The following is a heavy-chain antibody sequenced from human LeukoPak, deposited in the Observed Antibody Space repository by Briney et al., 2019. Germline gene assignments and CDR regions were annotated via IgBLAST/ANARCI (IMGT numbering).Heavy chain of an antibody. CDR3: ATRDGYNTHAFDI. J-gene: IGHJ3*02. Sequence: ASVKVSCKVSGYTLTELSMHWVRQAPGKGLEWMGGFDPEDGETIYAQKFQGRVTMTEDTSTDTAYMELSSLRSEDTAVYYCATRDGYNTHAFDIWGQGTMATVSS. D-gene: IGHD5-24*01. V-gene: IGHV1-24*01. CDR2: FDPEDGET. CDR1: GYTLTELS.